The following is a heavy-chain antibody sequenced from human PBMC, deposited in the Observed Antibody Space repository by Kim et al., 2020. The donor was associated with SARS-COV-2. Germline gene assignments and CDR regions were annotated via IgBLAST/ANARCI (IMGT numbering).Heavy chain of an antibody. D-gene: IGHD3-3*01. CDR3: ARESWSISILGVVSHDAFDI. V-gene: IGHV4-61*01. CDR1: GGSVSSGSYY. Sequence: SETLSLTCTVSGGSVSSGSYYWSWIRQPPGKGLEWIGYIYYSGSTKYNPSLKSRVTMSVDTFKMQFSLRLSSVTAADTAVYYCARESWSISILGVVSHDAFDIWGQGTMVTVSS. CDR2: IYYSGST. J-gene: IGHJ3*02.